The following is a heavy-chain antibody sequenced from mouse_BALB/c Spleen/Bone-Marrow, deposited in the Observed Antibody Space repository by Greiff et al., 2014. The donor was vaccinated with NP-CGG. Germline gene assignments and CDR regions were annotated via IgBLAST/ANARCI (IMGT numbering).Heavy chain of an antibody. D-gene: IGHD1-1*01. Sequence: DLVKPGASVKLSCKASGYTFTSYWINWVKQRPGQGLEWIGRIAPGSGNIYYNEMFEVKATLTVDASSSTAYIQLSSLSSEDSAVYFSARSYYVSSPYAMDYWGQGTSVTVSS. V-gene: IGHV1S41*01. J-gene: IGHJ4*01. CDR2: IAPGSGNI. CDR3: ARSYYVSSPYAMDY. CDR1: GYTFTSYW.